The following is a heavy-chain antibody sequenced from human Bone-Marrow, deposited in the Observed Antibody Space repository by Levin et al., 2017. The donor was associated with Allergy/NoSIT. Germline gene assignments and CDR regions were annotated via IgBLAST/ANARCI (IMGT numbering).Heavy chain of an antibody. D-gene: IGHD6-19*01. CDR2: INTGGTST. CDR1: GFTFSSYA. J-gene: IGHJ4*02. CDR3: TKRPSAVGRFFDY. V-gene: IGHV3-23*01. Sequence: GGSLRLSCAASGFTFSSYAMSWVRQAPGEGLEWVSSINTGGTSTYYADSVKGRFTISRDNSKNTLYLEMNSLRAEDTAVYYCTKRPSAVGRFFDYWGQGTLVPVSS.